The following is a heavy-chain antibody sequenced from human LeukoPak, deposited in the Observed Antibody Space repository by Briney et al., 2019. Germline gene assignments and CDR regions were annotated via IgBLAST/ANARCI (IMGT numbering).Heavy chain of an antibody. CDR1: GGTFSSYA. J-gene: IGHJ4*02. Sequence: GASMKVSCKASGGTFSSYAISWVRQAPGQGLEWMGGIIPIFGTANYAQKFQGRVTITADESTSTAYMELSSLRSEDTAVYYCARDNTHYYDSSGYYGYWGQGTLVTVSS. V-gene: IGHV1-69*13. CDR3: ARDNTHYYDSSGYYGY. CDR2: IIPIFGTA. D-gene: IGHD3-22*01.